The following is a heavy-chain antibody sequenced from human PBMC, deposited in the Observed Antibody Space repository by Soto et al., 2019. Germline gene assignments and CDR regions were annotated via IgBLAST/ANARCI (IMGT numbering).Heavy chain of an antibody. D-gene: IGHD2-15*01. CDR2: SRNKDNSNAT. J-gene: IGHJ4*02. Sequence: GGSMRLSCPPSAFTSSGSALHWVRQASGKQLVWVGRSRNKDNSNATAYEQLVRSSFTITRDDSMNTSILQMNSLKAEDTALYYCRTHAPEDMIRKWGPGTLVTVSS. CDR3: RTHAPEDMIRK. V-gene: IGHV3-73*01. CDR1: AFTSSGSA.